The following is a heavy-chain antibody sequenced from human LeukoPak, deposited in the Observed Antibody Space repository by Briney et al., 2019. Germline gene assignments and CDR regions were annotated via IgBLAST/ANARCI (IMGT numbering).Heavy chain of an antibody. CDR2: IYYSGST. J-gene: IGHJ4*02. D-gene: IGHD3-10*01. CDR1: GGSISSYY. CDR3: ARERPGKPFDY. V-gene: IGHV4-59*01. Sequence: SETLSLTCTVSGGSISSYYWSWIRQPPGKGLDWIGYIYYSGSTNYNPSLKSRVTISVDTSKNQFSLKLSSVTAADTAVYYCARERPGKPFDYWGQGTLVTVSS.